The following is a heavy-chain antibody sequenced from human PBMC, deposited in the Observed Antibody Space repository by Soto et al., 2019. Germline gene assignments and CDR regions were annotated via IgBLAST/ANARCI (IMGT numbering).Heavy chain of an antibody. CDR2: INAGNGNT. Sequence: QVQLVQSGAEVEKPGASVKVSCKASGYTFTNYAVHWVRQAPGQRLEWMGWINAGNGNTRYSQKFQGRVTITRDTSARTAYMELXXXXSEDTAVYYCARGHLAVVPVASWYFYMDVWGKGTTVTVSS. J-gene: IGHJ6*03. CDR1: GYTFTNYA. CDR3: ARGHLAVVPVASWYFYMDV. V-gene: IGHV1-3*01. D-gene: IGHD2-2*01.